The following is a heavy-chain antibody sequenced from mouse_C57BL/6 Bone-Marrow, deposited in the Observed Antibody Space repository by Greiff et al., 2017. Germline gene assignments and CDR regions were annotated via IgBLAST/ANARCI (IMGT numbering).Heavy chain of an antibody. Sequence: QVQLQQPGAELVRPGSSVKLSCKASGYTFTSYWMHWVKQRPIQGLEWIGNIDPSDSETHYNQKFKDKATLTVDKSSSTAYMQLSSLTSEDSAVYYCARRDDYYGSSWFAYWGQGTLVTVSA. D-gene: IGHD1-1*01. J-gene: IGHJ3*01. V-gene: IGHV1-52*01. CDR2: IDPSDSET. CDR3: ARRDDYYGSSWFAY. CDR1: GYTFTSYW.